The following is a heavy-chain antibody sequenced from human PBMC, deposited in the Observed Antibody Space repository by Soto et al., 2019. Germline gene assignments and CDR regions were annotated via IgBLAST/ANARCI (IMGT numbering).Heavy chain of an antibody. CDR2: INAGNGNT. V-gene: IGHV1-3*01. CDR3: ARENWNYVNYYGMDV. J-gene: IGHJ6*02. D-gene: IGHD1-7*01. Sequence: ASVKVSCKASGYTFTSYAMHWVRQAPGQRLEWMGWINAGNGNTKYSQKFQGRVTITRDTSASTAYTELSSLRSEDTAVYYCARENWNYVNYYGMDVWGQGTTVTVSS. CDR1: GYTFTSYA.